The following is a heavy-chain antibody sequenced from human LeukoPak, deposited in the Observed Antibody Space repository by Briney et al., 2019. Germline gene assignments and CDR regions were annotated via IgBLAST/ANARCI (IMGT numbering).Heavy chain of an antibody. CDR1: GYTFTGYY. J-gene: IGHJ3*02. CDR2: INPNSGGT. Sequence: GASVKVSCKASGYTFTGYYMHWVRQAPGQGLEWMGWINPNSGGTNYAQKFQGRVTMTRDTSISTAYMELSRLRSDDTAVYYCARVVRYFDWLLLGAFDIWGQGTMVTVSS. CDR3: ARVVRYFDWLLLGAFDI. V-gene: IGHV1-2*02. D-gene: IGHD3-9*01.